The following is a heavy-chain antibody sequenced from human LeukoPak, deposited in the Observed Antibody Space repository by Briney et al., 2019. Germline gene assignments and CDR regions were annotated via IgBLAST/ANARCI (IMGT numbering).Heavy chain of an antibody. CDR3: AGRVTSSWYLDNWFDP. J-gene: IGHJ5*02. D-gene: IGHD6-13*01. CDR1: GGSISSSSYY. Sequence: PSETLSLTCTVSGGSISSSSYYWGWIRQPPGKGLEWIGSIYYSGSTYYNPSLKSRVTISVDTSKNQFSLKLSSVTAADTAVYYCAGRVTSSWYLDNWFDPWGQGTLVTVSS. CDR2: IYYSGST. V-gene: IGHV4-39*01.